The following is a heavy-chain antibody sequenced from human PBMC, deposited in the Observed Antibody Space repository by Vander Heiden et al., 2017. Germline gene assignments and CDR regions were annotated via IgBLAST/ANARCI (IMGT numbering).Heavy chain of an antibody. CDR1: GGPSSGYY. V-gene: IGHV4-34*01. CDR3: ARTHHPCRGYSSGWYDY. Sequence: QVQLQQWGAGLLKPSETLSLTCAVYGGPSSGYYWSWIRQPPGKGREWIGEINHSGSTNYNPSLKSRVTISVDTSKNQFSLKLSSVTAADTAVYYCARTHHPCRGYSSGWYDYWGQGTLVTVSS. D-gene: IGHD6-19*01. CDR2: INHSGST. J-gene: IGHJ4*02.